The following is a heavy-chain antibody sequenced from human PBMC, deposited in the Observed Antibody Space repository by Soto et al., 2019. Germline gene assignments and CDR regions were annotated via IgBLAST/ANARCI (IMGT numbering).Heavy chain of an antibody. V-gene: IGHV3-23*01. CDR2: ISAGGDGT. J-gene: IGHJ4*01. Sequence: GGSLRLSCEASGFPFGNYHMSWVRQAPGKGLEWVAGISAGGDGTTYADSVKGRFTISRDNSRNTLYLQMNSLRVDDTALYYCAKEPILQRVYLCPGTLVTVSS. D-gene: IGHD1-1*01. CDR1: GFPFGNYH. CDR3: AKEPILQRVY.